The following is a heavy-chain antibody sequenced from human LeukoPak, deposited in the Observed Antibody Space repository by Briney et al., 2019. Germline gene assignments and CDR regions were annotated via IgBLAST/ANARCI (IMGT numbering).Heavy chain of an antibody. Sequence: GGSLRLSCAASGVTFSSYEMNWVRQAPGKGLEWVSYISSGGNTVHYADSVKGRFTISRDNTKNSLYLQMNSLRAEDTAVYYCARVPGSSGWNYYFDYWGQGTLVTVSS. CDR1: GVTFSSYE. CDR3: ARVPGSSGWNYYFDY. D-gene: IGHD6-19*01. J-gene: IGHJ4*02. V-gene: IGHV3-48*03. CDR2: ISSGGNTV.